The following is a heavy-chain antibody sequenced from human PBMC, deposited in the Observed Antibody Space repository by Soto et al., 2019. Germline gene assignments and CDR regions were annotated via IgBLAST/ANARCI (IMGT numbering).Heavy chain of an antibody. CDR1: GYSISSNNW. Sequence: SETLSLTCAVSGYSISSNNWWGWIRQPPGKGLEWIGYIYYSGTTYYNPSLKSRVNMSVDTSKNQFSLKLTSVTAVDTAVYYCARREIQGPIDYWGQGTLVTVSS. V-gene: IGHV4-28*01. CDR2: IYYSGTT. D-gene: IGHD1-26*01. CDR3: ARREIQGPIDY. J-gene: IGHJ4*02.